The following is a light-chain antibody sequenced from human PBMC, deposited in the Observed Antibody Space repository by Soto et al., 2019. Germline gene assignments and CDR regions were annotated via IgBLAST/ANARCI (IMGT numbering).Light chain of an antibody. Sequence: EIVLTQSPGTLSLSPGERATLSCRASQSVSSTYLAWYQQKPDQAPRLLISGASSRATGIPDRFSGSGSGTDFPLIISRLEAEDVAVYYCQQYGRSSTFGQGTKVEIK. J-gene: IGKJ1*01. CDR1: QSVSSTY. CDR3: QQYGRSST. V-gene: IGKV3-20*01. CDR2: GAS.